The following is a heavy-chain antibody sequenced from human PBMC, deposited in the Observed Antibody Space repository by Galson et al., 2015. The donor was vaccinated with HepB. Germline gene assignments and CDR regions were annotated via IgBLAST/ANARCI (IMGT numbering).Heavy chain of an antibody. CDR1: EFSLSTRGMC. J-gene: IGHJ3*02. D-gene: IGHD3-10*01. Sequence: PALVKPTQTLTLTCTFSEFSLSTRGMCVSWIRQSPGKALEWLALIDWHDNKYYNTFLKTRLTISKEPPPKPVVLKNTNMDPVDTATYYCARRYYYSLDDRVYDAFDIWGRGTVVTVSS. CDR3: ARRYYYSLDDRVYDAFDI. V-gene: IGHV2-70*13. CDR2: IDWHDNK.